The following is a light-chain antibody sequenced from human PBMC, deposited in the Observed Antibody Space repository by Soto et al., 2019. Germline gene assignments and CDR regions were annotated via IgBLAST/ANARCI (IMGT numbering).Light chain of an antibody. Sequence: VMTRCPATLSVSQGERATLCCRVLQRVSSNLAWYPKKHGQAPRLLIYGASTRATGIPARFSCSGSGTEFTLSISSLQPEDVATYYCQKCKVAPFTFGGGTKVDI. V-gene: IGKV3-15*01. CDR2: GAS. CDR3: QKCKVAPFT. J-gene: IGKJ4*01. CDR1: QRVSSN.